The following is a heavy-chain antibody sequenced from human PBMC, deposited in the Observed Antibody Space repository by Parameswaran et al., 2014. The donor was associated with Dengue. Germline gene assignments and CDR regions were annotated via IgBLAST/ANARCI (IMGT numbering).Heavy chain of an antibody. V-gene: IGHV3-7*03. D-gene: IGHD1-1*01. Sequence: RWIRQPPGKGLEWVANIKQDGSEKYYVDSVKGRFTISRDNAKNSLYLQMNSLRAEDTAVYYCASHDAFDIWGQGTTVTVSS. CDR3: ASHDAFDI. CDR2: IKQDGSEK. J-gene: IGHJ3*02.